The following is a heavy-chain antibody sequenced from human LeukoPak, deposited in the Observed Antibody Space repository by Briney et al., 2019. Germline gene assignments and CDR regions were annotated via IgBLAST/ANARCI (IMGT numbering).Heavy chain of an antibody. CDR3: ARSGSSVGATFLGFDP. Sequence: PSETLSLTCTVSGGSISSYYWSWIRQPPGKGLEWIGYIYYSGSTNYNPSLKSRVTISVDTSKNQFSLKLSSVTAADTAVYYCARSGSSVGATFLGFDPWGQGTLVTVSS. V-gene: IGHV4-59*12. CDR1: GGSISSYY. J-gene: IGHJ5*02. CDR2: IYYSGST. D-gene: IGHD1-26*01.